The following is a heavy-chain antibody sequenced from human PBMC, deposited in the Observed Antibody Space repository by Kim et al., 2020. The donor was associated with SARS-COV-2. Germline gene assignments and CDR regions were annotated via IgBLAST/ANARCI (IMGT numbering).Heavy chain of an antibody. D-gene: IGHD2-8*01. V-gene: IGHV3-23*01. Sequence: GGSLRLSCAASGFTFSSYAMSWVRQAPGKGLEWVSAISGSGGSTYYADSVKGRFTISRDNSKNTLYLQMNSLRAEDTAVYYCAKDRDWFDIVLMVYDYWGQGTLVTVSS. CDR2: ISGSGGST. CDR3: AKDRDWFDIVLMVYDY. CDR1: GFTFSSYA. J-gene: IGHJ4*02.